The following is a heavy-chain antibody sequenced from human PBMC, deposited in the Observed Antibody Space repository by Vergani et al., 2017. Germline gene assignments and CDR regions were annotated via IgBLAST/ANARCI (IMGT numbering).Heavy chain of an antibody. J-gene: IGHJ3*02. D-gene: IGHD3-16*02. Sequence: QVQLVQSGAEVKKPGASVKVSCKASGYTFTSYYMHWVRQAPGQGLEWMGIINPSGGSTSYAQKFQGRVTMTRDTSTITVYMELSSLRSEDTAVYYCARVPGGYDYVWGSYRPDAFDIWGQGTMVTVSS. CDR1: GYTFTSYY. CDR2: INPSGGST. V-gene: IGHV1-46*01. CDR3: ARVPGGYDYVWGSYRPDAFDI.